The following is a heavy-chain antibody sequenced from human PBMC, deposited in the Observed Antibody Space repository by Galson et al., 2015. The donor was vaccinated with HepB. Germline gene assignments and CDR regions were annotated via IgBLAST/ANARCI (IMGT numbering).Heavy chain of an antibody. CDR3: ARGGYRVITTSDYYYYGMDV. CDR1: GYTFTSYG. Sequence: SVKVSCKASGYTFTSYGISWVRQAPGQGLEWMGWISAYNGNTNYAQKLQGRVTMTTDTSTSTAYMELRSLRSDDTAVYYCARGGYRVITTSDYYYYGMDVWGQGTTVTVSS. D-gene: IGHD3-22*01. J-gene: IGHJ6*02. CDR2: ISAYNGNT. V-gene: IGHV1-18*04.